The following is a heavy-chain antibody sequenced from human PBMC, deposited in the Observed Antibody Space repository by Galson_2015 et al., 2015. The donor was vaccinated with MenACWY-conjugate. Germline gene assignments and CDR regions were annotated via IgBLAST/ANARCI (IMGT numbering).Heavy chain of an antibody. CDR3: TRLYESTGDYFAGAFDI. V-gene: IGHV4-39*02. CDR1: GGSISSSSYF. Sequence: SEPLSLTCPVSGGSISSSSYFWGWLRQPPGKGLEWIGNIYYSGTTYYNPSLTSRVNISVDTSKNHFSLRLVSVTAADTAVYYCTRLYESTGDYFAGAFDIWGQGKMVTVSS. J-gene: IGHJ3*02. CDR2: IYYSGTT. D-gene: IGHD3-22*01.